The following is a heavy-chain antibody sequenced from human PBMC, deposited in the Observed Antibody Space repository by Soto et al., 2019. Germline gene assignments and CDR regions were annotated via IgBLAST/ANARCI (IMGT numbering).Heavy chain of an antibody. CDR3: ARGPDSSDWRFSYYYMDV. Sequence: QVQLVQSGAEVKKPGASVKVSCTFTSYDINWVRQATGQGLEWMGWMNPNSGNTRYAQKFQGRVTMTRTTSNFTAYMELSSLRSEDTAVYYCARGPDSSDWRFSYYYMDVWGQGTTVTVSS. V-gene: IGHV1-8*01. CDR2: MNPNSGNT. CDR1: FTSYD. J-gene: IGHJ6*02. D-gene: IGHD6-19*01.